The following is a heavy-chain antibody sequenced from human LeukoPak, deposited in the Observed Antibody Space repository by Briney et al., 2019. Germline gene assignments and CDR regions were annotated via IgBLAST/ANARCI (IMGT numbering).Heavy chain of an antibody. CDR3: ARDLEHRADTAMVKGAFDI. Sequence: SETLSLTCTVSGGSISSSSAYWSWIRQPPGKGLEWIGYIYYSGSTNYNPSLKSRVTISVDTSKNQFSLKLSSVTAADTAVYYCARDLEHRADTAMVKGAFDIWGQGTMVTVSS. V-gene: IGHV4-61*01. CDR2: IYYSGST. D-gene: IGHD5-18*01. CDR1: GGSISSSSAY. J-gene: IGHJ3*02.